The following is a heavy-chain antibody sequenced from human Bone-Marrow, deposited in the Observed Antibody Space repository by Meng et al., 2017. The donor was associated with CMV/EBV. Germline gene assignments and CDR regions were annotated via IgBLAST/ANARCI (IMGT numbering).Heavy chain of an antibody. Sequence: GESLKISCAASGFIVSNNYMNWVRQAPGKGLEWVSVIYSGDRTDYADSVKGRFTTSRDNSKNTLYVQMNSLKPKDTAVYYCARGHLIGGFGESPLDYWGQGALVTVSS. J-gene: IGHJ4*02. CDR2: IYSGDRT. D-gene: IGHD3-10*01. V-gene: IGHV3-66*02. CDR1: GFIVSNNY. CDR3: ARGHLIGGFGESPLDY.